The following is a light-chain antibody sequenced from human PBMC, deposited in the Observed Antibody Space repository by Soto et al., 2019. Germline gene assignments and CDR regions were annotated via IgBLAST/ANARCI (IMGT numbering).Light chain of an antibody. J-gene: IGLJ1*01. V-gene: IGLV1-44*01. CDR2: SYN. CDR3: AAWDDSMNGYV. CDR1: SSNIGSES. Sequence: QSALTQPPSTSGTPGQRVTISCSGSSSNIGSESVNWYQQLPGTAPKLLIYSYNQRPSGVPDRFSGSKSGTSASLAISGLQSEDEADYICAAWDDSMNGYVFGVGTKVTV.